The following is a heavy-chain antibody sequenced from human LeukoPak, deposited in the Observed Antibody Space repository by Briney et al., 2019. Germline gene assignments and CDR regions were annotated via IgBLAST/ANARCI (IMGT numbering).Heavy chain of an antibody. V-gene: IGHV3-30*18. D-gene: IGHD3-22*01. J-gene: IGHJ3*02. CDR1: GFIFSSYG. CDR3: AKLSVDDSGSDAFDI. CDR2: ISFDGSNK. Sequence: PGGSLRLSCAASGFIFSSYGMHWVRQAPGKGLEWVAVISFDGSNKFYADSVKGRFTISRDNSKNTLYLQMNSLRAEDTAVYYCAKLSVDDSGSDAFDIWGQGTMVTVSS.